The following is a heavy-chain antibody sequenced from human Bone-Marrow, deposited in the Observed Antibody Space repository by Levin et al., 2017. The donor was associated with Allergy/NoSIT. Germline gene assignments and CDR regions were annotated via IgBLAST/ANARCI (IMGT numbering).Heavy chain of an antibody. V-gene: IGHV4-39*02. CDR3: ARDGYSHSTNFDN. Sequence: SETLSLTCIVSGASITSSRYYWAWIRQTPGRGLEWIASIFYTGSTYYNPSLKSRVSMSIDTSQNHFSLRLRSVTATDTGLYFCARDGYSHSTNFDNWGQGILITVSS. CDR1: GASITSSRYY. D-gene: IGHD5-24*01. J-gene: IGHJ4*02. CDR2: IFYTGST.